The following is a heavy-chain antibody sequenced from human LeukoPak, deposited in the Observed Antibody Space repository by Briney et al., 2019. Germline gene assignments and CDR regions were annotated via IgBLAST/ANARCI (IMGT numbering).Heavy chain of an antibody. Sequence: PGGSLRLSCAASGFTFSDSAMTWVRQAPGKGLEWVSSISSDSRYIYYADSLKGRFTISRDNAKNSLYLQMNSLRAEDTAVYYCATDYAGNSLWYYYGLGVWGQGTTVTVSS. CDR2: ISSDSRYI. V-gene: IGHV3-21*01. CDR1: GFTFSDSA. D-gene: IGHD4-23*01. J-gene: IGHJ6*02. CDR3: ATDYAGNSLWYYYGLGV.